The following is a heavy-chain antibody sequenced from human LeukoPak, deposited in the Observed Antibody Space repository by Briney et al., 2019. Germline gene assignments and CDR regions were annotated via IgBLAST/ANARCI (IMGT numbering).Heavy chain of an antibody. D-gene: IGHD6-19*01. J-gene: IGHJ6*02. Sequence: SQTLSLTCAISGDIVSSNSAAWNWIRQSPSRGLEWLVRTYYRSKWYNDYAVSVKSRITINPDTSKNQFSLQLNSVTPEDTAVYYCARDAPIAVAGDPYYYYGMDVWGQGTTVTVSS. CDR1: GDIVSSNSAA. V-gene: IGHV6-1*01. CDR2: TYYRSKWYN. CDR3: ARDAPIAVAGDPYYYYGMDV.